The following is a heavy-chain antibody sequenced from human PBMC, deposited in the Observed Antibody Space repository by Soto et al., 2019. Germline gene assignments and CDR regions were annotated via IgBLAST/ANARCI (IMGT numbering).Heavy chain of an antibody. J-gene: IGHJ6*02. D-gene: IGHD3-3*01. CDR3: ARSHYDFWSGYLYYYYYGMDV. Sequence: GASVKVSCKASGYTFTSYGINWVRQAPGQGLEWMGWISAYNGNTNYAQKLQGRVTMTTDTSTSTAYMELRSLRSDDTAVYYCARSHYDFWSGYLYYYYYGMDVWGQGTTVTVSS. CDR1: GYTFTSYG. CDR2: ISAYNGNT. V-gene: IGHV1-18*01.